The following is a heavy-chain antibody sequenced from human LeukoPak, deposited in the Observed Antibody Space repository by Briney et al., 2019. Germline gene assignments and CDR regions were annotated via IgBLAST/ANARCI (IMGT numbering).Heavy chain of an antibody. J-gene: IGHJ5*02. CDR2: IYYSGST. Sequence: SETLSLTCTVSGGSISSYYWSWIRQPPGKGLEWIGYIYYSGSTNYNPSLKSRVTISVDTSKNQFSLKLSSVTAADTAVYYCARDASGLDWFDPWGQGTLVAVSS. D-gene: IGHD3-16*01. V-gene: IGHV4-59*01. CDR3: ARDASGLDWFDP. CDR1: GGSISSYY.